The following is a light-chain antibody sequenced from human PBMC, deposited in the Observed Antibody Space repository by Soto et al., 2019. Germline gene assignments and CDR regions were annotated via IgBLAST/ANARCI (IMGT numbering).Light chain of an antibody. Sequence: IVMTQSPATLSVSPGERATLSCRASQSVSSDLAWYQQKPDQAPRLLMYGASTRATGIPARFSGSGSGTEFTLTISSLQSEDFAVYYCQQYNDWPGTFGQGTKVEIK. CDR2: GAS. J-gene: IGKJ1*01. V-gene: IGKV3-15*01. CDR1: QSVSSD. CDR3: QQYNDWPGT.